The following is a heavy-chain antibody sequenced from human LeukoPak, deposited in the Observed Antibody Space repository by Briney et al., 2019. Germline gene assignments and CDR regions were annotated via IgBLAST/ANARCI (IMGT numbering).Heavy chain of an antibody. CDR1: GFTFDDYA. Sequence: PGRSLRLSCAASGFTFDDYAIHWVRQAPGKGLEWVAVISYDGSNKYYADSVKGRFTISRDNSKNTLYLQMNSLRAEDTAVYYCARAHPGSSGSFNYWGQGTLVTVSS. CDR2: ISYDGSNK. CDR3: ARAHPGSSGSFNY. V-gene: IGHV3-30-3*01. J-gene: IGHJ4*02. D-gene: IGHD6-25*01.